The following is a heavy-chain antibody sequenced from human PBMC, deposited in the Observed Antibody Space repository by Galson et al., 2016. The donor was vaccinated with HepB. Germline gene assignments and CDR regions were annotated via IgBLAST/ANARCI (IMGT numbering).Heavy chain of an antibody. CDR3: AARGNSWPYY. J-gene: IGHJ4*02. V-gene: IGHV1-58*01. D-gene: IGHD6-13*01. Sequence: SVKVSCKASGVTFGTSAVQWVRQARGQHLEWIGWIVAGNGDTKYAQKFQERVTITRDISTRTAYMELSSLTSEDTAVYYCAARGNSWPYYWGRGTLVTVSS. CDR1: GVTFGTSA. CDR2: IVAGNGDT.